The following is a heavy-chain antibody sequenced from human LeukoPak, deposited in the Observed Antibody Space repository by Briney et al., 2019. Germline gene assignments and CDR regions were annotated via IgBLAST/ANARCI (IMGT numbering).Heavy chain of an antibody. D-gene: IGHD1-7*01. J-gene: IGHJ4*02. V-gene: IGHV3-23*01. CDR2: ITGSGGST. CDR3: AKGGRNYVPNNFDY. CDR1: GFTFSTYA. Sequence: GGSLRLSCAASGFTFSTYAMSWVRQAPGKGLEWVSAITGSGGSTFYADSVEGRFTISRDNSKDTLYLQMNSLRAEDTAVYYCAKGGRNYVPNNFDYWGQGTLVTVSS.